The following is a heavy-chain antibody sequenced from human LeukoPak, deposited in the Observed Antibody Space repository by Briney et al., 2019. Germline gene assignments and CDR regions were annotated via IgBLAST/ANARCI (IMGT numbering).Heavy chain of an antibody. CDR3: ARGYLYFDY. V-gene: IGHV3-48*02. D-gene: IGHD2-2*01. CDR1: GFTFNTDT. CDR2: ISTSSSTI. Sequence: GGSLRLSCAASGFTFNTDTMNWVRQAPGKGLEWVAYISTSSSTIYYADSVKGRFTISRDNAKNSLYLQMHSLRDEGTAVYYCARGYLYFDYWGQGTLVTVSS. J-gene: IGHJ4*02.